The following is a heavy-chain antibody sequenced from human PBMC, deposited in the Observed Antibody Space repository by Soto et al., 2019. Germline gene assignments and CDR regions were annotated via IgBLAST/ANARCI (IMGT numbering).Heavy chain of an antibody. CDR1: GGSVSSGSYY. V-gene: IGHV4-61*01. Sequence: KPSETLSLTCTVSGGSVSSGSYYWSWIRQPPGKGLEWIGYIYYSGSTNYNPSLKSRVTISVDTSKNQFSLKLSSVTAADTAVYYCAREAIAAAGTKDYYYYGMDVWGQGTTVTVSS. CDR2: IYYSGST. CDR3: AREAIAAAGTKDYYYYGMDV. D-gene: IGHD6-13*01. J-gene: IGHJ6*02.